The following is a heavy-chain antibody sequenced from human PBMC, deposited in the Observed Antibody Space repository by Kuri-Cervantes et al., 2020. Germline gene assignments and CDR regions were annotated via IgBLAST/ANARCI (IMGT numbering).Heavy chain of an antibody. V-gene: IGHV3-7*01. CDR3: AKIGMTTVTRGAFDI. Sequence: GGSLRLSCAASGFTFSRYWMSWVRQTPGKGLEWVANIKEDGSEKYYVDSVKGRFTISRDNAKNSLYLQMNSLRAEDTAVYYCAKIGMTTVTRGAFDIWGQGTMVTVSS. CDR2: IKEDGSEK. D-gene: IGHD4-17*01. CDR1: GFTFSRYW. J-gene: IGHJ3*02.